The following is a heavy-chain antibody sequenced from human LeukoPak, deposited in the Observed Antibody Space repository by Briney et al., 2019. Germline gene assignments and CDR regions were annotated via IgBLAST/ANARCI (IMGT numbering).Heavy chain of an antibody. V-gene: IGHV4-34*01. CDR2: IYHSGST. J-gene: IGHJ3*02. Sequence: PSETLSLTCAVYGGSFSGYYWSWIRQPPGKGLEWIGEIYHSGSTNYNPSLKSRVTISVDKSKNQFSLKLSSVTAADTAVYYCARVGRFFDIWGQGTMVTVSS. CDR1: GGSFSGYY. CDR3: ARVGRFFDI. D-gene: IGHD3-3*01.